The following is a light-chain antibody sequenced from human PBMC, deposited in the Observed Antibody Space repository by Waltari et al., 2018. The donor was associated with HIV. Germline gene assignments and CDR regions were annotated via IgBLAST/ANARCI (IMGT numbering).Light chain of an antibody. CDR3: ATWEDSLGGYVV. Sequence: QSVVTQPPSASGTPGQRVTISCSGGSSNIGRNFVYWYQQSPGKAPQLIIYSDNRRPSGFPDRFSGSKSGTSASLAISGRQSDDEASYHCATWEDSLGGYVVFGGGTKLTVL. V-gene: IGLV1-47*02. J-gene: IGLJ2*01. CDR2: SDN. CDR1: SSNIGRNF.